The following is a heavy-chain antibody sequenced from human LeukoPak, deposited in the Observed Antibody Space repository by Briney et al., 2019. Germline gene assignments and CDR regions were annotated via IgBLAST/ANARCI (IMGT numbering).Heavy chain of an antibody. CDR3: ARGLGVVTAQSEQPKPRYFDL. CDR2: ISGYNGNT. J-gene: IGHJ2*01. CDR1: GYTFISYG. V-gene: IGHV1-18*01. Sequence: ASVKVSCKASGYTFISYGISWVRQAPGQGLEWMGWISGYNGNTNYAQNLQGRVTMTTDTSTSTAYMELRSLRSDDTAVYYCARGLGVVTAQSEQPKPRYFDLWGRGAQVTVSS. D-gene: IGHD2-21*02.